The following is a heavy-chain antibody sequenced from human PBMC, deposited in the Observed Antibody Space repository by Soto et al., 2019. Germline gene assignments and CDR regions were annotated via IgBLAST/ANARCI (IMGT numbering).Heavy chain of an antibody. CDR3: ARGLKGRVCFDY. J-gene: IGHJ4*02. V-gene: IGHV3-21*01. CDR1: GFTFSSYS. D-gene: IGHD3-16*01. Sequence: EVQLVESGGGLVKPGGSLRLSCAASGFTFSSYSMNWVRQAPGKGLEWVSSISSSSSYIYYADSVKGRFTISRDNAKNSLYLQMNSVRAEDTAVYYCARGLKGRVCFDYWGQGTLVTVSS. CDR2: ISSSSSYI.